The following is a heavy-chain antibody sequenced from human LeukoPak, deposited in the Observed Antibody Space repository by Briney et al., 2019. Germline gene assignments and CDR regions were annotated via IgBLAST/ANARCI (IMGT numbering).Heavy chain of an antibody. Sequence: SETLSLTCTVSGGSISSYYWSWIRQPPGKGLEWIGDIYYSGSTNYNPSLKSRVTLSVDPSKNQFSLKLSSVTAADTAVYYCARDRGRNWFDPWGQGTLVTVSS. V-gene: IGHV4-59*01. CDR2: IYYSGST. CDR3: ARDRGRNWFDP. J-gene: IGHJ5*02. CDR1: GGSISSYY.